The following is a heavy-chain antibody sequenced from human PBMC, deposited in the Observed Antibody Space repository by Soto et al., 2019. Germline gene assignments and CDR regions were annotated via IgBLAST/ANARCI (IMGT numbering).Heavy chain of an antibody. V-gene: IGHV3-23*01. CDR2: ISGSGGST. CDR1: GFTFGNYW. Sequence: GGSLRLSCAASGFTFGNYWMHWVRQAPGKGLGWVSAISGSGGSTYYADSVKGRFTISRDNSKNTLYLQMNSLRAEDTAVYYCAKVDDSSGYYTTFDYWGQGTLVTVSS. CDR3: AKVDDSSGYYTTFDY. D-gene: IGHD3-22*01. J-gene: IGHJ4*02.